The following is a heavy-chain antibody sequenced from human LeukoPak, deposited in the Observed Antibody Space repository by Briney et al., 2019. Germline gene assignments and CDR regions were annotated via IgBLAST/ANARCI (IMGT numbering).Heavy chain of an antibody. CDR2: INPNSGGT. V-gene: IGHV1-2*02. D-gene: IGHD3-9*01. Sequence: GASVKVSCKASGYTFTSYYVHWVRQAPGQGLEWMGWINPNSGGTNYAQKFQDRVTMTRDTSISTAYMELSSLTSDDTVVYYCARDQYGGTYFDVLTGYSNPYYYYVDVWGKGTTVTVSS. CDR1: GYTFTSYY. J-gene: IGHJ6*03. CDR3: ARDQYGGTYFDVLTGYSNPYYYYVDV.